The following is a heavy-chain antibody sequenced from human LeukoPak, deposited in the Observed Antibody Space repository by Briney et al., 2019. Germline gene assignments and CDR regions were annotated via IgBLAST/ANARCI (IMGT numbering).Heavy chain of an antibody. Sequence: PGGSLRLSCAASGFTFSRYAMSWVRQAPGKGLEWVSAISGSGGSTYYADSVKGRFTISRDNSKNTLYLQMNSLRAEDTAVYYCAKDQSNFWSGYLDYWGQGTLVTVSS. CDR2: ISGSGGST. CDR1: GFTFSRYA. J-gene: IGHJ4*02. CDR3: AKDQSNFWSGYLDY. D-gene: IGHD3-3*01. V-gene: IGHV3-23*01.